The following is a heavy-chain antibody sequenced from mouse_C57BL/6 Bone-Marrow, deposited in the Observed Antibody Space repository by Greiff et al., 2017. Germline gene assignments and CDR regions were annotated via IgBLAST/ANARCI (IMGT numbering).Heavy chain of an antibody. D-gene: IGHD2-1*01. V-gene: IGHV14-1*01. Sequence: VQLQQSGAELVRPGASVKLSCTASGFNIKDYYMHWVKQRPEQGLEWIGRIDPEDGDTEYAPKFQGKATMTADTSSITAYLQLSSLTSEDTAVYYCTTCYGNYAGFAYWGQGTLVTVSA. CDR1: GFNIKDYY. CDR2: IDPEDGDT. CDR3: TTCYGNYAGFAY. J-gene: IGHJ3*01.